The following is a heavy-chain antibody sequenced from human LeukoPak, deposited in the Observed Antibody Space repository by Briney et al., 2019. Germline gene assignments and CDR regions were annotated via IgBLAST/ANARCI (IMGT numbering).Heavy chain of an antibody. CDR2: IKQDGSEK. CDR1: GFTFSSYW. CDR3: AKDRSSSWYWFDP. D-gene: IGHD6-13*01. V-gene: IGHV3-7*03. Sequence: GGSLRLSCAASGFTFSSYWMSWVRKAPGKGLEWVANIKQDGSEKYYVDSVKGRLTISRDNSKNTLYLQMNSLRAEDTAVYYCAKDRSSSWYWFDPWGQGTLVTVCS. J-gene: IGHJ5*02.